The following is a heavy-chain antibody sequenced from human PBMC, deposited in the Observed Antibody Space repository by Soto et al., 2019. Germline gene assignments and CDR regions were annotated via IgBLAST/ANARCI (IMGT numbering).Heavy chain of an antibody. J-gene: IGHJ4*02. V-gene: IGHV4-61*01. CDR1: GASVSGGSYY. D-gene: IGHD4-17*01. CDR2: VYYSGTT. CDR3: AAVGGYYGDYPNFDY. Sequence: SETLSLTCTVSGASVSGGSYYWSWIRQPPGKGLEWIGSVYYSGTTNYNPSLKSRVTMSVDTSKNRFSLKLTSVTAADTAVYYCAAVGGYYGDYPNFDYWGRGTLVTVSS.